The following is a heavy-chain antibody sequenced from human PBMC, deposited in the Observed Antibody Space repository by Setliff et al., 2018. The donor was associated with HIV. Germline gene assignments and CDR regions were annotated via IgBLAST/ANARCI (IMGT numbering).Heavy chain of an antibody. J-gene: IGHJ4*02. Sequence: SETLSLTCDVSGDSIISGDFFWSWIRQSPGKGLEWIGYVYFSGSATHNPSLTSPVSISVDTSKNQFYLTLSSVTAADTAVYYCARGRVFCDGGSCYHFDYWGQGVLVTVSS. D-gene: IGHD2-15*01. CDR1: GDSIISGDFF. CDR2: VYFSGSA. V-gene: IGHV4-31*11. CDR3: ARGRVFCDGGSCYHFDY.